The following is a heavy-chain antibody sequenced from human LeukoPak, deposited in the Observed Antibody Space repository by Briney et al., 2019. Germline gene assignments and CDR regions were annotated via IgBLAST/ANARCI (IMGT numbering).Heavy chain of an antibody. D-gene: IGHD4-23*01. CDR2: ISYEGSNK. Sequence: GGSLRLSCAASGFSFSSYGMHWVRQAPGKGLEWVAVISYEGSNKFYADSVEGRFTISRDNSKNTLYLQMNSLRAEDTAVYYCATGGGSVFLDAFDIWGQGTKVTVSS. CDR3: ATGGGSVFLDAFDI. J-gene: IGHJ3*02. CDR1: GFSFSSYG. V-gene: IGHV3-30*03.